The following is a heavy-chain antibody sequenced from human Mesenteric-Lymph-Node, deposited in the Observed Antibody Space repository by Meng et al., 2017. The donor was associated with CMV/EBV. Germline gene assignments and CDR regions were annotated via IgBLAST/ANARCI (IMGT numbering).Heavy chain of an antibody. Sequence: GESLKISCAASGFTVSSNFMIWVRQAPGKGLEWVALISTDGSHKNYAASVKGRFTISRDNAKNTLYLEMTSLRGEDTAVYYCARDNRAEAFDIWGQGTMVTVSS. D-gene: IGHD2/OR15-2a*01. CDR2: ISTDGSHK. J-gene: IGHJ3*02. CDR1: GFTVSSNF. CDR3: ARDNRAEAFDI. V-gene: IGHV3-30*03.